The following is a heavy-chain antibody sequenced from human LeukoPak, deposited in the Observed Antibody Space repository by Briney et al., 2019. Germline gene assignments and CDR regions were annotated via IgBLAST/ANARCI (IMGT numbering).Heavy chain of an antibody. Sequence: GASVKVSCKASGYTFTSYGISWVRQAPGQGLEWMGWISPYNGNTNYAQKLQGRVTMTTDTSTSTASMELRSLRSDDTALYYCAREGYCSGGSCCSGIIDYWGQGTLVTVSS. D-gene: IGHD2-15*01. CDR3: AREGYCSGGSCCSGIIDY. CDR1: GYTFTSYG. CDR2: ISPYNGNT. V-gene: IGHV1-18*01. J-gene: IGHJ4*02.